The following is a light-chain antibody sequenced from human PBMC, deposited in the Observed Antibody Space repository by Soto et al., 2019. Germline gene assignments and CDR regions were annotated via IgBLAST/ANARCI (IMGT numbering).Light chain of an antibody. CDR1: QSLLHSNGYNY. Sequence: DIVMTQSPLSLPVTPGEPASISCRSSQSLLHSNGYNYLGWYLQKPGQSPQLLIYLVSNLASGVPDRLSGSGSATDFTLKISRVESADVGVYYCMQALQTPRTVGQGTKLAIK. J-gene: IGKJ1*01. V-gene: IGKV2-28*01. CDR3: MQALQTPRT. CDR2: LVS.